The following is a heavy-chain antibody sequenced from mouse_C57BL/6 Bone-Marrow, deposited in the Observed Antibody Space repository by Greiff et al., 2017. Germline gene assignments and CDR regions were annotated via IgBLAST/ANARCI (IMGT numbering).Heavy chain of an antibody. CDR1: GYTFTSYD. J-gene: IGHJ1*03. CDR2: IYPRDGST. D-gene: IGHD1-1*01. V-gene: IGHV1-85*01. CDR3: ARLEFDGSSGDWYFDV. Sequence: VQGVESGPELVKPGASVKLSCKASGYTFTSYDINWVKQRPGQGLEWIGWIYPRDGSTKYNEKFKGKGTLTVDTSSSTAYMELHSLTSEDSAVYFCARLEFDGSSGDWYFDVWGTGTTVTVSS.